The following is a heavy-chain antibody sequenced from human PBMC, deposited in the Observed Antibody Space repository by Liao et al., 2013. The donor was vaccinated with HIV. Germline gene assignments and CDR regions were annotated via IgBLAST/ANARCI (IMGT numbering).Heavy chain of an antibody. CDR3: ARVSEVTQSIDP. Sequence: QAQLQESGPRLVRPSETLSLTCTVSGDSSRYQYWSWIRQPAGKGLEWIGRMETSGATSFSPSLRSRLTMSIDMSKNWFSLKLSSVTAADTAIYYCARVSEVTQSIDPWGQETLVTVSS. J-gene: IGHJ5*02. V-gene: IGHV4-4*07. D-gene: IGHD2-21*02. CDR1: GDSSRYQY. CDR2: METSGAT.